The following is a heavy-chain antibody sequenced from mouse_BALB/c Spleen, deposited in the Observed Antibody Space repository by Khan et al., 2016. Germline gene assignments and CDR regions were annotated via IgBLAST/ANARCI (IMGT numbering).Heavy chain of an antibody. CDR3: TRYYRYGETMDY. CDR2: ISSGGSYT. Sequence: EVELVESGGGLVKPGGSLKLSCAASGFTFSSYTMSWVRQTPEKRLEWVATISSGGSYTYYPDSVKGRFTISRDNAKNTLYLQMSSLKSEDTAMYYCTRYYRYGETMDYWGQGTSVTVSS. D-gene: IGHD2-14*01. J-gene: IGHJ4*01. CDR1: GFTFSSYT. V-gene: IGHV5-6-4*01.